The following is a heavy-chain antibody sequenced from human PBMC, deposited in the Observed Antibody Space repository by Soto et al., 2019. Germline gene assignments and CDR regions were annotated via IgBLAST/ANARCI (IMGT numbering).Heavy chain of an antibody. CDR3: ARRWSGYYTGNAFDI. Sequence: GESLKISCKGSGYSFTSYWVSWVRQMPGKGLEWMGRIDPSDSYTNYSPSFQGHVTISADKSISTAYLQWSSLKASDTAMYYCARRWSGYYTGNAFDIWGQGTMVTVSS. J-gene: IGHJ3*02. CDR2: IDPSDSYT. D-gene: IGHD3-3*01. V-gene: IGHV5-10-1*01. CDR1: GYSFTSYW.